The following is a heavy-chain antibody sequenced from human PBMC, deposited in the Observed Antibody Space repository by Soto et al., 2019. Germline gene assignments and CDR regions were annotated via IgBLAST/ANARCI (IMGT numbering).Heavy chain of an antibody. V-gene: IGHV4-59*01. D-gene: IGHD2-21*01. CDR3: TRGGDAYKNGH. CDR1: GGSISSYY. Sequence: PSETLSLTCTVSGGSISSYYWSWIRQPPGKGLEWIGYIYYSGSTNYNPPLKSRVTISVDTSKNQFSLKLTSVNAADTAVYYCTRGGDAYKNGHWGRGTLVTVS. J-gene: IGHJ4*02. CDR2: IYYSGST.